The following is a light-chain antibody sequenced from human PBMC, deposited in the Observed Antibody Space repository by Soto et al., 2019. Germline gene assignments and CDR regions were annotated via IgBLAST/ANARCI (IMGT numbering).Light chain of an antibody. J-gene: IGKJ2*01. Sequence: EIVLTQSPATLSLSPGERATLSCRASQSVSSYLAWYQQKPGQAPRLLIYDASNRATGIPARFSGSGSGTDFTLTISSLEPEDFAVYYCHQRSNWPPYTFGPGTKLEIK. V-gene: IGKV3-11*01. CDR3: HQRSNWPPYT. CDR2: DAS. CDR1: QSVSSY.